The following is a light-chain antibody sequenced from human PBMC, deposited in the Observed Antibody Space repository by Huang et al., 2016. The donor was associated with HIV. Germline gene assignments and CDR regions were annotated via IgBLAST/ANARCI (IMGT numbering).Light chain of an antibody. CDR1: QDIRND. CDR2: AAF. J-gene: IGKJ2*01. Sequence: AIQMTQSPSSLSASVGDRVTITCRASQDIRNDLGWYQQRPGRVPKLLIYAAFNLQSGVPSRFSGSGSGTDFTLTISDLRPEDVATYYCLQDYDYPSTFGLGTKLEL. CDR3: LQDYDYPST. V-gene: IGKV1-6*01.